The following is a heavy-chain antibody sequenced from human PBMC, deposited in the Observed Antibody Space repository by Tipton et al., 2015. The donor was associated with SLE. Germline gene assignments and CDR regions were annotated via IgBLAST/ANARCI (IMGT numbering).Heavy chain of an antibody. CDR2: ISHSGNI. CDR3: ARLEDPFGIFGVPKGWFDP. CDR1: GFSISSGYF. J-gene: IGHJ5*02. Sequence: LRLSCTVSGFSISSGYFWGWIRQSPEKGLEWIGSISHSGNIYYNPSLKSRVSMSIDTSRNEVFLRLSSVTAADTAVYYCARLEDPFGIFGVPKGWFDPWGQGTLVTVSS. V-gene: IGHV4-38-2*02. D-gene: IGHD3-3*01.